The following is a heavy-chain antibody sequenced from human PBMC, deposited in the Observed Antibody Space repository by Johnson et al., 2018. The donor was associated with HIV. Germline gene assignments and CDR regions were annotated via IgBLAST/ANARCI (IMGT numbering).Heavy chain of an antibody. CDR1: GFTFSSYG. J-gene: IGHJ3*02. V-gene: IGHV3-33*06. Sequence: QVQLVESGGGVVQPGRSLRLSCAASGFTFSSYGMHWVRQAPGKGLEWVAVIWYDGSNKYYADSVKGRFTISRDNSKNTLYLQMNSLRTEDTALYYCAKGRDGDSDAVDIWGQGTMVTVSS. CDR3: AKGRDGDSDAVDI. D-gene: IGHD4-17*01. CDR2: IWYDGSNK.